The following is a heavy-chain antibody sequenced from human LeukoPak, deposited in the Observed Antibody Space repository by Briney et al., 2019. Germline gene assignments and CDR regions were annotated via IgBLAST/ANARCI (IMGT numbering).Heavy chain of an antibody. V-gene: IGHV3-30*18. CDR1: GFTFSTYG. CDR3: AKGGGTGYSSSWYSN. D-gene: IGHD6-13*01. Sequence: GGSLRLSCAASGFTFSTYGMHWVRQAPGKGLEGVAVISFDANNKFYADSVKGRFTISRDNSKNTLYLQMNSLRPEDTAVYYCAKGGGTGYSSSWYSNWGQGTLVTVSS. J-gene: IGHJ4*02. CDR2: ISFDANNK.